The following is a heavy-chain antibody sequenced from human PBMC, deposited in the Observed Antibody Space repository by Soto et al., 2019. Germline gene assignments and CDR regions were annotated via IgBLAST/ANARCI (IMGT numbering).Heavy chain of an antibody. V-gene: IGHV3-33*08. Sequence: GGSLRLSCAASGFTFSSYGMHWVRQAPGKGLEWVAVIWYDGSNKYYADSVKGRFTISRDNSKNTLYLQMNSLRAEDTAVYYCARERSIVVPAAMKLDVDYYGMDVWGQGTTVTVSS. CDR1: GFTFSSYG. CDR2: IWYDGSNK. D-gene: IGHD2-2*01. CDR3: ARERSIVVPAAMKLDVDYYGMDV. J-gene: IGHJ6*02.